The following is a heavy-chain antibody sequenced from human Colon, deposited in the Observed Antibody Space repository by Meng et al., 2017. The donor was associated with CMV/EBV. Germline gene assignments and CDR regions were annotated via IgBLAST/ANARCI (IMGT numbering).Heavy chain of an antibody. V-gene: IGHV7-4-1*02. CDR1: GYTICGCN. D-gene: IGHD6-13*01. J-gene: IGHJ4*02. CDR2: NDHKAEEP. CDR3: ATGSVAADFKGY. Sequence: GYTICGCNINGVRQEAGGWIGWMKENDHKAEEPRCGQGFTNEFVFSLDTSVSTAYLQISSLKAEDTAVYYCATGSVAADFKGYWGQGTLVTVSS.